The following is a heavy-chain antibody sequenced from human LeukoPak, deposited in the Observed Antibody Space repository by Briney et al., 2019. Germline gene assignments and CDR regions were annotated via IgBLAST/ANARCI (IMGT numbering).Heavy chain of an antibody. Sequence: ASVKVSCKASGYTFTGYYMHWVRQAPGQGLEWMGWINPNSGGTNYAQKFQGRVTMTRDTSIITAYMELSRLRSDDTAVYYCARGLGIGSYYYYMDVWGKGTTVTISS. CDR3: ARGLGIGSYYYYMDV. J-gene: IGHJ6*03. V-gene: IGHV1-2*02. CDR2: INPNSGGT. CDR1: GYTFTGYY. D-gene: IGHD1-14*01.